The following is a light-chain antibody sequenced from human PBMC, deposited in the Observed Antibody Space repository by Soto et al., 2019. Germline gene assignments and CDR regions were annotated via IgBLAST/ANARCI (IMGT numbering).Light chain of an antibody. J-gene: IGLJ3*02. Sequence: QSVLTQSPSASASLGASVKLTCTLSSGHSSYAIAWHQQQPEKGPRYLMKLNSDGSHSKGDGIPDRFSGSSSGAERYLTISSLQSEDEADYYCQTWGTGLRVFGGGTTLTVL. V-gene: IGLV4-69*01. CDR2: LNSDGSH. CDR1: SGHSSYA. CDR3: QTWGTGLRV.